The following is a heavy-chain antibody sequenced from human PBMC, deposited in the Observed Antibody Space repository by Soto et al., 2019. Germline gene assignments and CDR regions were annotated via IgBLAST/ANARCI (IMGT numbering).Heavy chain of an antibody. CDR3: ARADPGGFYFDY. CDR1: GFTFSSYG. D-gene: IGHD3-16*01. CDR2: IWYDGSNK. J-gene: IGHJ4*02. V-gene: IGHV3-33*01. Sequence: GGSLRLSCAASGFTFSSYGMHWVRQAPGKGLEWVAVIWYDGSNKYYADSVKGRFTISRDNSKNTLYPQMNSLRAEDTAVYYCARADPGGFYFDYWGQGTLVTVSS.